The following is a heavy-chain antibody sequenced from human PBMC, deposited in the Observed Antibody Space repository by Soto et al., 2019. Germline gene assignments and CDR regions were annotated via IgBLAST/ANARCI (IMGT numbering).Heavy chain of an antibody. D-gene: IGHD3-22*01. J-gene: IGHJ4*02. V-gene: IGHV4-59*01. CDR2: VYYTGST. Sequence: SETLSLTCTVSGDSISTFYWGWMRQSPGKELEWIGYVYYTGSTNYNPSLKSRVTISVDRSKNQFPLKLTSANAADTAVYYCARGRTVRNYADDSSDYFYFFDYWGQGTQVTVSS. CDR3: ARGRTVRNYADDSSDYFYFFDY. CDR1: GDSISTFY.